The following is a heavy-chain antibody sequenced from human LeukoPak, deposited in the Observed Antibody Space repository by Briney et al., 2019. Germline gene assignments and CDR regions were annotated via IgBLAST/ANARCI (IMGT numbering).Heavy chain of an antibody. D-gene: IGHD3-9*01. CDR1: GFTFSNYG. CDR2: ISFGGGSK. V-gene: IGHV3-30*18. J-gene: IGHJ5*02. CDR3: AKDRSTYNVLTGYQES. Sequence: PGGSLRLSCAASGFTFSNYGMHWVRQAPGKGLEWVALISFGGGSKNYVDSVKGRFTVSRDNSRNTLYLQMNSLRAEDTAVYYCAKDRSTYNVLTGYQESWGQGTLVTVSS.